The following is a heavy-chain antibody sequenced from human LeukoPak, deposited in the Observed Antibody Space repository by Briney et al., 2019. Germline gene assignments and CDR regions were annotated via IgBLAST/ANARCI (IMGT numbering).Heavy chain of an antibody. D-gene: IGHD3-16*01. CDR2: IYYSGRT. CDR1: GGSISAYY. J-gene: IGHJ4*02. Sequence: PSETLSLTCTVSGGSISAYYWSWIRQPPGKGLEWIGYIYYSGRTSYNPSLKSRVITSVNMSKSQVSLKLSSVTAADTAVYYCARHGGSYDWYFDNWGQGTLVTVTS. V-gene: IGHV4-59*08. CDR3: ARHGGSYDWYFDN.